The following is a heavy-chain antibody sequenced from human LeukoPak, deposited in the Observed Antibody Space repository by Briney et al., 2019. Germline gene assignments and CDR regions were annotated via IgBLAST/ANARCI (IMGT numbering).Heavy chain of an antibody. CDR1: GFTFIDYS. V-gene: IGHV3-21*01. J-gene: IGHJ4*02. Sequence: GGSLRLSCSASGFTFIDYSMNWGRQAPGKGLEWVSSISSRSSYIYYADSVKGRFTISRDNAKNSLYLQMNSLRAEDTAVYYCARDLDFNANLVAMDYWGQGTLVTVSS. D-gene: IGHD4/OR15-4a*01. CDR3: ARDLDFNANLVAMDY. CDR2: ISSRSSYI.